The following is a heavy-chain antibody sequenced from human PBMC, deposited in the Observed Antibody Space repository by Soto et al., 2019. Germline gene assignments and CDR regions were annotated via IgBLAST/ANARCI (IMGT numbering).Heavy chain of an antibody. V-gene: IGHV3-30-3*01. CDR1: GFTFSSYA. D-gene: IGHD4-17*01. Sequence: GGSLRLSCAASGFTFSSYAMHWVRQAPGKGLEWVAVISYDGSNKYYADSVKGRFTISRDNSKNTLYLQMNSLRAEDTAVYYCARDAVPNYFDYWGQGTLVTVSS. CDR2: ISYDGSNK. CDR3: ARDAVPNYFDY. J-gene: IGHJ4*02.